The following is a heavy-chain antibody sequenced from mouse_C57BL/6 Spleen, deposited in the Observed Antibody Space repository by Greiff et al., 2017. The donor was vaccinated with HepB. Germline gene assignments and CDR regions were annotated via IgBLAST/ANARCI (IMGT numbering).Heavy chain of an antibody. J-gene: IGHJ4*01. CDR1: GYTFPEYT. V-gene: IGHV1-62-2*01. CDR3: ARHEDPLYYYGSRRDYAMDY. D-gene: IGHD1-1*01. CDR2: FYPGSGSI. Sequence: VQLQQSGAELVKPGASVKLSCKASGYTFPEYTIHWVKQRSGQGLEWIGWFYPGSGSIKYNEKFKDKATLTADKSSSTVYMELSRLTSEDSAGYFCARHEDPLYYYGSRRDYAMDYWGQGTSVTVSS.